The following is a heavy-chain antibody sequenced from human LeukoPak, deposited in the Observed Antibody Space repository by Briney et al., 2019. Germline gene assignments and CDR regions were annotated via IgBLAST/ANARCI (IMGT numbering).Heavy chain of an antibody. CDR3: ARDLRFGSSWFDY. D-gene: IGHD6-13*01. CDR2: ISSDGSST. J-gene: IGHJ4*02. V-gene: IGHV3-74*01. Sequence: PGGSLRLSCAASGFTFSSYWMHWVRQAPGKGLVWVSRISSDGSSTNYADSVKGRFTISRDNAKNTLYLQMNSLRAEDTAVYYCARDLRFGSSWFDYWGQGTLVTVSS. CDR1: GFTFSSYW.